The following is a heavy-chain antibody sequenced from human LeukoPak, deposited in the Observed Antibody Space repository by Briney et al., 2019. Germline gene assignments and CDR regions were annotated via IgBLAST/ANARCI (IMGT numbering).Heavy chain of an antibody. CDR3: AKEGPRYCSGGSCYYLDY. J-gene: IGHJ4*02. D-gene: IGHD2-15*01. V-gene: IGHV3-30*18. CDR1: GFTFSSYG. CDR2: ISYDGSNK. Sequence: GGSLRLSCAASGFTFSSYGMHWVRQAPGKGLKWVAVISYDGSNKYYADSVKGRFTISRDNSKNTLYLQMNSLRAEDTAVYYCAKEGPRYCSGGSCYYLDYWGQGTLVTVSS.